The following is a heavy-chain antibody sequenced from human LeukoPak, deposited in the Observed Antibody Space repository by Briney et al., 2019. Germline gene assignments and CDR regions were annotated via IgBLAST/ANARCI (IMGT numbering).Heavy chain of an antibody. Sequence: SETLSLTCAVYGGSFSGYYWSWIRQPPGKGLEWIGEINHSGSTNYNPSLKSRVTISVDTSKNQFSLKLSSVTAADTAVYYCAREARRGITMIVVRFDYWGQGTLVTVSS. J-gene: IGHJ4*02. V-gene: IGHV4-34*01. CDR3: AREARRGITMIVVRFDY. CDR2: INHSGST. D-gene: IGHD3-22*01. CDR1: GGSFSGYY.